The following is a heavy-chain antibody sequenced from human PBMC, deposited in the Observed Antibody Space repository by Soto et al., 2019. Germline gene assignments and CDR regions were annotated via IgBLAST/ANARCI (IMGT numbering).Heavy chain of an antibody. V-gene: IGHV1-69*02. J-gene: IGHJ6*02. Sequence: ASVKVSCKASGGTFSSYTISWVRQAPGQGLEWMGRIIPILGIANYAQKFQGRVTITADKSTSTAYMELSSLRSEDTAVYYCARVGPYRSLSYYYGMDVWGQGTTVTVSS. CDR3: ARVGPYRSLSYYYGMDV. CDR1: GGTFSSYT. D-gene: IGHD1-26*01. CDR2: IIPILGIA.